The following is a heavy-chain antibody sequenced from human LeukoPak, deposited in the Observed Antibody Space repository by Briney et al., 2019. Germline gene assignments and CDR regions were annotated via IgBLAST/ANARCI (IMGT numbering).Heavy chain of an antibody. J-gene: IGHJ4*02. D-gene: IGHD2-2*01. CDR3: ARELYCSSTSCSVY. Sequence: PSETLSPTCTVSGGSISGYYWSWIRQPAGKGLEWIGRIYNSGNTNYNPSLKSRVTMSVDTSKNQFSLKLSSVTAADTAVYFCARELYCSSTSCSVYWGQGTLVTVSS. V-gene: IGHV4-4*07. CDR1: GGSISGYY. CDR2: IYNSGNT.